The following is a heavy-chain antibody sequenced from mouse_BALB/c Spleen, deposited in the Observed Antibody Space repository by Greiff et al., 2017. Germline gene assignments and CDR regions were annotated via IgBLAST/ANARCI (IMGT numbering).Heavy chain of an antibody. CDR1: GFTFSSYG. Sequence: DVKLVESGGGLVQPGGSLKLSCAASGFTFSSYGMSWVRQTPDKRLELVATINSNGGSTYYPDSVKGRFTISRDNAKNTLYLQMSSLKSEDTAMYYCARAGRITTADYWGQGTTLTVSS. D-gene: IGHD1-2*01. V-gene: IGHV5-6-3*01. CDR2: INSNGGST. CDR3: ARAGRITTADY. J-gene: IGHJ2*01.